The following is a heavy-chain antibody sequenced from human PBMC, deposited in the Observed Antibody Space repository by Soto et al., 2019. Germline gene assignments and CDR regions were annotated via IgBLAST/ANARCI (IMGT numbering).Heavy chain of an antibody. V-gene: IGHV1-8*02. Sequence: QVQLVQSGPAVKKPGAPVKISCQASGYTFTDFDINWVRQATGQGLEWMGWMNPNTGNTRYAQRFQGRLIMTRDTSISTAYMEMGSLHSEDTAVYYCARGKLATLTDFWGQGTLVTVSS. CDR3: ARGKLATLTDF. CDR2: MNPNTGNT. J-gene: IGHJ4*02. CDR1: GYTFTDFD. D-gene: IGHD3-9*01.